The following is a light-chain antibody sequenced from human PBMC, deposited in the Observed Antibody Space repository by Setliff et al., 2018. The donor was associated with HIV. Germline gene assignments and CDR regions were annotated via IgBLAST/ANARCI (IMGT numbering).Light chain of an antibody. J-gene: IGLJ1*01. CDR3: QVWDSSSDQAYV. CDR2: YDS. V-gene: IGLV3-21*04. CDR1: NIGSKS. Sequence: SYELTQPPSVSVAPGKTARITCGGNNIGSKSVHWYQQKPGQAPVLVIYYDSDRPSGIPERFSGSNSGNTAILTISRVEAGDEADYYCQVWDSSSDQAYVFGTGTRSPS.